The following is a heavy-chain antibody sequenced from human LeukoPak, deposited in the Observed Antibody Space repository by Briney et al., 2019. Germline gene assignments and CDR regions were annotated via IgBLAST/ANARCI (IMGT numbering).Heavy chain of an antibody. CDR3: SLGYCSSTSCYGIHYYYYYGMDV. CDR2: INPSGGST. V-gene: IGHV1-46*01. CDR1: GYTFTSYY. Sequence: ASVKVSCKASGYTFTSYYMHWVRQAPGQGLEWMGIINPSGGSTSYAQKFQGRVTMTRDTSTSTVYMELSSLRSEDTAVYYCSLGYCSSTSCYGIHYYYYYGMDVWGQGTTVTVSS. J-gene: IGHJ6*02. D-gene: IGHD2-2*01.